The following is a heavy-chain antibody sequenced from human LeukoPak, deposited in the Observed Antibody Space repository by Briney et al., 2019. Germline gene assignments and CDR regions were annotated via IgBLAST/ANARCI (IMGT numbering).Heavy chain of an antibody. CDR1: GVAISRGGYA. Sequence: SETLSLTCAVSGVAISRGGYAWNWIRQPPGKGLEWIAYICHSGTTYYNPSLKSRDTISVDTSKSQFSLNLSSVTDADTGVYYCVRGRYSSGWFKDKNWFDPWGQGIPVTVSS. D-gene: IGHD6-19*01. CDR2: ICHSGTT. V-gene: IGHV4-30-4*07. J-gene: IGHJ5*02. CDR3: VRGRYSSGWFKDKNWFDP.